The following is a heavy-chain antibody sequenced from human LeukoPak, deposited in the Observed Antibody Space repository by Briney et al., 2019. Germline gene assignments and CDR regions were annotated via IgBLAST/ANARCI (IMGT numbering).Heavy chain of an antibody. CDR2: ISGSGGST. CDR3: AKSPTRITMVRGVDY. V-gene: IGHV3-23*01. J-gene: IGHJ4*02. CDR1: GFTFSSYA. Sequence: GGSLRLSCAASGFTFSSYAMSWVRQAPGKGLEWVSAISGSGGSTYYADSVKGRFTISRDNSKNTLYLQMNSLRAEDTAVYYCAKSPTRITMVRGVDYWGQGTLVTASS. D-gene: IGHD3-10*01.